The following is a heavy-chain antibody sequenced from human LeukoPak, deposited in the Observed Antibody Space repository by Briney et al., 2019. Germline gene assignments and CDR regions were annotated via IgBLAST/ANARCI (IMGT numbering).Heavy chain of an antibody. J-gene: IGHJ4*02. CDR2: IYNDGST. V-gene: IGHV3-53*01. D-gene: IGHD3-10*01. CDR3: ARPRFGVPETLDY. CDR1: GLTVSSSY. Sequence: PGGSLRLSCAASGLTVSSSYMSWVRQAPGKGLEWVSIIYNDGSTYYADSMKGRFTISRDNSKNTLYLQMNSLRADDTAVYYCARPRFGVPETLDYWGQGALVTVSS.